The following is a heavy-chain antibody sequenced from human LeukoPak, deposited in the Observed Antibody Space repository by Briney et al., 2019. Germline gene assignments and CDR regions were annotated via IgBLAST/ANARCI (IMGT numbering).Heavy chain of an antibody. CDR2: IYYSGST. CDR3: ARQSKATGTTFDY. D-gene: IGHD1-1*01. V-gene: IGHV4-39*01. Sequence: SSETLSLTCSVSGGSISSSSYYWGWIRQPPGKGLEWIGSIYYSGSTYYNPSLKSRVTISVDTSKNQFSLKLGSVTAAGTAVYYCARQSKATGTTFDYWGQGTLVTVSS. CDR1: GGSISSSSYY. J-gene: IGHJ4*02.